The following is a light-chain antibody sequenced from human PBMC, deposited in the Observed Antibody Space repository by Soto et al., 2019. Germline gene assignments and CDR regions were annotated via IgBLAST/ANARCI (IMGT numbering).Light chain of an antibody. CDR3: CSYAGRYTFV. CDR2: DVT. CDR1: SSDVGGYYY. Sequence: QSALTQPRPVSGSPGQSVTISCTGTSSDVGGYYYVSWYQQHPGKAPKLMIYDVTKRPSGVPDRFSGSKSGNTASLTISGLQAEDEADYYCCSYAGRYTFVCGTGTKLTVL. V-gene: IGLV2-11*01. J-gene: IGLJ1*01.